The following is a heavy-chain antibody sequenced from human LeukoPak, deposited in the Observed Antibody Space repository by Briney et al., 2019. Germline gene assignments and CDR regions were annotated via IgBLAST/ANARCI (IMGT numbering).Heavy chain of an antibody. V-gene: IGHV1-8*03. Sequence: GASVKVSCKASGYTFTSYDINWVRQATGQGLEWMGWMNPNSGNTGYAQKFQGRVTITRNTSISTAYMELSSLRSEDTAVYYCARGLGYCSSTSCEYYYYYYMDVWGEGTTVTVSS. CDR1: GYTFTSYD. J-gene: IGHJ6*03. D-gene: IGHD2-2*01. CDR2: MNPNSGNT. CDR3: ARGLGYCSSTSCEYYYYYYMDV.